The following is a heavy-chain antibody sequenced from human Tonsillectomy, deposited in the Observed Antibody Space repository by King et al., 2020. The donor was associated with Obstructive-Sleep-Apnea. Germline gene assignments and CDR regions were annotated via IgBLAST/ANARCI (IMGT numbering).Heavy chain of an antibody. CDR2: ISAYNGNT. Sequence: VQLVESGAEVKNPGASVKVSCKASGYTFTSYGISWVRQAPGQGLEWMGWISAYNGNTNYAQKLQGRVTMTTDTSTSTAYMELRSLRSDDTAVYYCARGNTGYCSGGSCYSNYYYYYYYGMDVWGQGTTVTVSS. CDR3: ARGNTGYCSGGSCYSNYYYYYYYGMDV. J-gene: IGHJ6*02. CDR1: GYTFTSYG. D-gene: IGHD2-15*01. V-gene: IGHV1-18*01.